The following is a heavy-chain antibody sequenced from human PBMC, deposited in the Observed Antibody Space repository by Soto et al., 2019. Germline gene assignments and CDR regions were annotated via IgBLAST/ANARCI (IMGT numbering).Heavy chain of an antibody. V-gene: IGHV3-30-3*01. D-gene: IGHD3-22*01. CDR3: GREQITVYYRTADY. CDR1: GFTLSTYA. J-gene: IGHJ4*02. Sequence: QVQVVESGGGVVQPGRSLRLSCAASGFTLSTYAMHWVRQAPGKGLEWLAVISYDGSRTNYAGSMEGRFTIARDTSKNTLYLQMNSLRPEDTAVYCCGREQITVYYRTADYWGQGTLVTVSS. CDR2: ISYDGSRT.